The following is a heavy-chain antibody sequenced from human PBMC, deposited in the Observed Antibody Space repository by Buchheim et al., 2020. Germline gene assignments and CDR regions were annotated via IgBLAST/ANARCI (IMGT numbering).Heavy chain of an antibody. Sequence: QVQLVQSGAEVKKPGASVKVSCKASGYTFTSYYIHWVRQAPGQGLEWMGIINPSGGSTTYAQKFQGRVTMARDTSTSTVYMELSSLRSEDTAVYYGARAGSSSDYYDYGMDVWGQGTT. J-gene: IGHJ6*02. D-gene: IGHD6-13*01. CDR3: ARAGSSSDYYDYGMDV. V-gene: IGHV1-46*01. CDR1: GYTFTSYY. CDR2: INPSGGST.